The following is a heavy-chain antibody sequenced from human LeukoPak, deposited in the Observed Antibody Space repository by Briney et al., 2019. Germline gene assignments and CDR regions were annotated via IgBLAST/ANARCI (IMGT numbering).Heavy chain of an antibody. D-gene: IGHD1-1*01. J-gene: IGHJ6*03. CDR1: GGSFCGYY. V-gene: IGHV4-34*01. CDR2: INHSGST. CDR3: ARGRRFYYYYYMDV. Sequence: SETLSLTCAVYGGSFCGYYWSWLRQPPGKGLEWIGEINHSGSTNYNPSLKSRVTISVDTSKNQFSLKLSSVIAADTAVYYCARGRRFYYYYYMDVWGKGTTVTVSS.